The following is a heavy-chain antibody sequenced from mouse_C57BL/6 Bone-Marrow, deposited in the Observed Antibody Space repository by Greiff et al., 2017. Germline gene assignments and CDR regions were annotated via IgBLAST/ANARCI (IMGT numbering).Heavy chain of an antibody. Sequence: QVQLQQSGAELVRPGTSVKMSCKASGYAFTNYWIGWAKQRPGHGLEWIGDIYPGGGYTNYNEKFKGKATLTADKSSRTAYMQFSSLTSEDSAIYYCARIYYGKGYAMDYWGQGTSVTVSS. CDR3: ARIYYGKGYAMDY. J-gene: IGHJ4*01. V-gene: IGHV1-63*01. CDR2: IYPGGGYT. CDR1: GYAFTNYW. D-gene: IGHD2-1*01.